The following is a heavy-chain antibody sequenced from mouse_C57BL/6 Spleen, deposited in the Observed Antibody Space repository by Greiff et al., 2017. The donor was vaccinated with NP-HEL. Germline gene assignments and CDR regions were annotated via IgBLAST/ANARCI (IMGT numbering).Heavy chain of an antibody. V-gene: IGHV1-61*01. CDR3: ATRFGITTVVAPYFDY. D-gene: IGHD1-1*01. CDR2: IYPSDSET. Sequence: VQLQQSGAELVRPGSSVKLSCKASGYTFTSYWMDWVKQRPGQGLEWIGNIYPSDSETHYNQKFKDKATLTVDKSSSTAYMQLSSLTSEDSAVYYGATRFGITTVVAPYFDYGGQGTTLTVSS. J-gene: IGHJ2*01. CDR1: GYTFTSYW.